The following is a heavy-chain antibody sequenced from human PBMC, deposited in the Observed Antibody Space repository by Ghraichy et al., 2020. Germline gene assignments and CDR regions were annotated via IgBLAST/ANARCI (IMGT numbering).Heavy chain of an antibody. Sequence: GSLRLSCAASGFTFSSYAMSWVRQAPGKGLEWVSAISGSGGSTYYADSVKGRFTISRDNSKNTLYLQMNSLRAEDTAVYYCAKDQSEDYGDYAFTGSDAFDSWGQGTMVTGSS. D-gene: IGHD4-17*01. V-gene: IGHV3-23*01. J-gene: IGHJ3*02. CDR1: GFTFSSYA. CDR2: ISGSGGST. CDR3: AKDQSEDYGDYAFTGSDAFDS.